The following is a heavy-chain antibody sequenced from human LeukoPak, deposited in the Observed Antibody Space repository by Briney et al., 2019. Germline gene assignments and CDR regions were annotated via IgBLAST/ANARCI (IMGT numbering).Heavy chain of an antibody. D-gene: IGHD3-10*01. V-gene: IGHV3-48*01. J-gene: IGHJ4*02. CDR2: ISSSGYTI. CDR3: AKDAGSFFDH. CDR1: GFTFSSHG. Sequence: GGSLRLSCAASGFTFSSHGMSWVRQAPGKGLEWVAYISSSGYTIAYPDSVKGRFTISRDSDKSSVFLQMNSLRVEDTAIYYCAKDAGSFFDHWGQGTLVTVSS.